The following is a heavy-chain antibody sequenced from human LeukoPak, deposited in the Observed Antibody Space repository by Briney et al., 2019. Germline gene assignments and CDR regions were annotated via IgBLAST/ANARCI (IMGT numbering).Heavy chain of an antibody. CDR3: ARSVPSGNYYYGMDV. CDR2: IYYSGGS. CDR1: GGSISSGDYY. D-gene: IGHD3-10*02. Sequence: SETLPLTCTVSGGSISSGDYYWSWIRQPPGKGLEWIGYIYYSGGSYYNPSLKSRITISVDTSKNQLSLKLSSVTAADTAVYYCARSVPSGNYYYGMDVWGQGTTVTVSS. J-gene: IGHJ6*02. V-gene: IGHV4-30-4*01.